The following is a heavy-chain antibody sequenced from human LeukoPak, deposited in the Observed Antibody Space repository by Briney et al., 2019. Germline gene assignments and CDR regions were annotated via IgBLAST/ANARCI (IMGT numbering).Heavy chain of an antibody. D-gene: IGHD7-27*01. Sequence: GGSLRLSCAASGFTFSSYAMHWVRQAPGKGLEWVAVISYDGSNKYYADSVKGRFTISRDNSKNTLYLQMNSLRAEDTAVYYCARDLHSGEVDIWGQGTMVTVSS. CDR1: GFTFSSYA. J-gene: IGHJ3*02. CDR3: ARDLHSGEVDI. V-gene: IGHV3-30-3*01. CDR2: ISYDGSNK.